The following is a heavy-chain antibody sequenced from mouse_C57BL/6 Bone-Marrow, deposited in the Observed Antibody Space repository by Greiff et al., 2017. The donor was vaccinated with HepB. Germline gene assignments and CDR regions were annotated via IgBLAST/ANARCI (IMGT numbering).Heavy chain of an antibody. J-gene: IGHJ2*01. CDR1: GFTFSDAW. V-gene: IGHV6-6*01. CDR3: TSAYYSNYNYYFDY. Sequence: VQLVESGGGLVQPGGSMKLSCAASGFTFSDAWMDWVRQSPEKGLEWVAEIRNKANNHATYYAESVKGRFTISRDDSKKSVYLQMNSLRAEDTGIYYCTSAYYSNYNYYFDYWGQGTTLTVSS. CDR2: IRNKANNHAT. D-gene: IGHD2-5*01.